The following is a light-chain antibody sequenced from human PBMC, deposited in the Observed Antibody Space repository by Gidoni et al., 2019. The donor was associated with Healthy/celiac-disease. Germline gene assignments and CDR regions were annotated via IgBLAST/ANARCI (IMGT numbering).Light chain of an antibody. CDR2: DAS. CDR3: QQYDNLPT. J-gene: IGKJ5*01. V-gene: IGKV1-33*01. Sequence: DIQLTQSPSSLSASVGERVTITCQASQDISNYLNWYQQKPGKDPKLLIYDASNLETGVPSRFSGSGSGTDFTFTISSLQPEDIATYYCQQYDNLPTFXQXTRLEIK. CDR1: QDISNY.